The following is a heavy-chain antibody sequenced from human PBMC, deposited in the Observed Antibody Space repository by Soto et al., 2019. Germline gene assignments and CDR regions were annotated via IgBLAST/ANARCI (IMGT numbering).Heavy chain of an antibody. CDR3: ARLVADSSWYHYGLDV. D-gene: IGHD6-13*01. CDR1: GFSLTTGRMG. J-gene: IGHJ6*02. CDR2: IFSNHER. V-gene: IGHV2-26*03. Sequence: QVTLKESGPVLVKATETLTVTCNISGFSLTTGRMGVSWIRQPPGKALEWVALIFSNHERSYSTSLQSRLSISDDTSKSQLVLTMTNVDPVDTATYFCARLVADSSWYHYGLDVWGQGTTVTVS.